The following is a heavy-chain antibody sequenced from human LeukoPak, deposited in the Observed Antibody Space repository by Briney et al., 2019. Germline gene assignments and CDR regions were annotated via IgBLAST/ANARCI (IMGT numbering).Heavy chain of an antibody. CDR3: AKDREGLIVAPRYFDY. V-gene: IGHV3-48*01. CDR2: ITSGSDTI. CDR1: GFSFSTYN. J-gene: IGHJ4*02. D-gene: IGHD3-22*01. Sequence: GGSLRLSCVASGFSFSTYNMNWVRQAPGMNLEWVSYITSGSDTIYYAYSVKGRFTISRDYARTSLYLQMSSLRADDTAVYYCAKDREGLIVAPRYFDYWGQGTLVAVSS.